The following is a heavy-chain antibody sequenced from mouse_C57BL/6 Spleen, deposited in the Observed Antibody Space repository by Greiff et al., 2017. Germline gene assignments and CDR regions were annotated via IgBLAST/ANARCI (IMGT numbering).Heavy chain of an antibody. CDR2: INPNYGTT. D-gene: IGHD1-1*01. CDR3: ARDYYGSLYTMDY. J-gene: IGHJ4*01. CDR1: GYSFTDYN. Sequence: EVKLMESGPELVTPGASVKISCKASGYSFTDYNMNWVKQSNGKSLEWIGVINPNYGTTSYNQKFKGKATLTVDQSSSTAYMQLNSLTSEDSAVYYCARDYYGSLYTMDYWGQGTSVTVSS. V-gene: IGHV1-39*01.